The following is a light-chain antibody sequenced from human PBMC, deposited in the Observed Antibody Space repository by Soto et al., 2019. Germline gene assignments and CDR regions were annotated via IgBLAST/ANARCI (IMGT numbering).Light chain of an antibody. CDR3: XXYAXGSXYX. J-gene: IGLJ1*01. CDR2: YVD. CDR1: SRDVGAYDY. V-gene: IGLV2-14*03. Sequence: QSVLTQPASVSGSPGQSITISCTGTSRDVGAYDYVSWYLQYPDKAPQLLIYYVDHRPSGVSSRFSGSKSGNTASLTISGLQAEDEGDYYXXXYAXGSXYXXGTGTKLTVL.